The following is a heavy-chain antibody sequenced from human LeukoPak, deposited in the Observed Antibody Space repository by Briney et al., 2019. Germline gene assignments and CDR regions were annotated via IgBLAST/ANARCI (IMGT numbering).Heavy chain of an antibody. V-gene: IGHV4-61*02. CDR2: VYSSGS. CDR3: ARELAHSSNWFDP. Sequence: SETLSLTCTVSGGSINSGPYYWSWLRLPAGKGLQWIGRVYSSGSSYNPSLKSRVTIAIDTSENKFSLKLDSVTAADTAVYFCARELAHSSNWFDPWGQGALVTVSS. D-gene: IGHD2-15*01. CDR1: GGSINSGPYY. J-gene: IGHJ5*02.